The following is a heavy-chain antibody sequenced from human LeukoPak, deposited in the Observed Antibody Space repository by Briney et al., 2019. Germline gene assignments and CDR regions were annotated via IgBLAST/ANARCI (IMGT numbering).Heavy chain of an antibody. D-gene: IGHD2-2*02. Sequence: GGSLRLSCAASGFTFSSYSMNWVRQAPGKGLEWVANIKQDGSEKYYVDSVKGRFTISRDNAKNSLYLQMNSLRAEDTAVYYCAEIGYCSSTSCYTGAFDIWGQGTMVTVSS. CDR3: AEIGYCSSTSCYTGAFDI. CDR2: IKQDGSEK. J-gene: IGHJ3*02. CDR1: GFTFSSYS. V-gene: IGHV3-7*01.